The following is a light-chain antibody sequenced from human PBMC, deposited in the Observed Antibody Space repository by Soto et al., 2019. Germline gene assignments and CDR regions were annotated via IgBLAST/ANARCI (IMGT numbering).Light chain of an antibody. CDR2: EVT. Sequence: QSALTQPPSVSGSPGQSVTISCPGNSSDVGGYERVAWYQPPPGTDPKLLIYEVTNRPSGVPDSFSGSKSGNTASLTISGLQAEDVGADYCFSVTRSETRVFGGGTKLTVL. V-gene: IGLV2-18*02. CDR1: SSDVGGYER. CDR3: FSVTRSETRV. J-gene: IGLJ3*02.